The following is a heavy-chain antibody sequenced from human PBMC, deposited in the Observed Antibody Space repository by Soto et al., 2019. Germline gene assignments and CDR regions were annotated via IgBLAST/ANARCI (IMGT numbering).Heavy chain of an antibody. CDR3: ARGLKDYYDSSGQRPGWFDP. V-gene: IGHV4-34*01. CDR1: GGSFSGYY. J-gene: IGHJ5*02. CDR2: INHSGST. D-gene: IGHD3-22*01. Sequence: SETLSLTCAVYGGSFSGYYWSWIRQPPGKGLEWIGEINHSGSTNYNPSLKSRVTISVDTSKNQFSLKLSSVTAADTAVYYCARGLKDYYDSSGQRPGWFDPWGQGNLVT.